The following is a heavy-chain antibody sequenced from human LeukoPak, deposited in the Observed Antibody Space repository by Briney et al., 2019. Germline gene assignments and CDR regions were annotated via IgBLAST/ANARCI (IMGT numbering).Heavy chain of an antibody. V-gene: IGHV4-59*01. Sequence: SEALSLTCTVSGGSISSYYWNWIRQPPGKGLEWIGNIFYSGTTDYNPSLKSRVTISVDTSKNQFSLKLSSVTAADTAVYYCARGSIVATRFDYWGQGTRVTVSA. J-gene: IGHJ4*02. CDR2: IFYSGTT. CDR3: ARGSIVATRFDY. D-gene: IGHD5-12*01. CDR1: GGSISSYY.